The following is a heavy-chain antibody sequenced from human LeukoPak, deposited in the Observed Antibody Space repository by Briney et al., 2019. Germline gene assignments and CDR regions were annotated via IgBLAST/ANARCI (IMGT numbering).Heavy chain of an antibody. CDR1: GASVSDGNYY. V-gene: IGHV4-30-4*01. CDR3: DLQRDYSFHY. CDR2: IFYSGTS. Sequence: SETLSLTCSVSGASVSDGNYYWSWIRQPPGKGLEWIGCIFYSGTSYYNPSLKSRVTISIDTSKNQFSLRVGSVTAADTAVYYCDLQRDYSFHYWGQGTLVTVSS. J-gene: IGHJ4*02. D-gene: IGHD1-1*01.